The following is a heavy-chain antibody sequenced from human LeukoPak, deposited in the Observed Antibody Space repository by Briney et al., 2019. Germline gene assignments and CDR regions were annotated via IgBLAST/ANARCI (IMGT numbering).Heavy chain of an antibody. CDR1: GGSISSYY. D-gene: IGHD2-2*01. CDR3: CSSTRGYNWFDP. V-gene: IGHV4-59*01. Sequence: SETLSLTCTVSGGSISSYYWSWIRQPPGKGLEWIGYIYYSGSTNYNPSLKSRVTISVDTSKNQFSLKLGSVTAADTAVYYCCSSTRGYNWFDPWGQGTLVTVSS. J-gene: IGHJ5*02. CDR2: IYYSGST.